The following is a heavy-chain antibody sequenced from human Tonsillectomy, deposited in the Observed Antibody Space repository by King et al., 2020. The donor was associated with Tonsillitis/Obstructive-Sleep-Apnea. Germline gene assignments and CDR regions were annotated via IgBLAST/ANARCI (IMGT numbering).Heavy chain of an antibody. V-gene: IGHV4-4*02. CDR3: ATNMDCSNYRCHVGGFAF. Sequence: QLQESGPGLVKPSGTLSLTCALSGGSISSDDWWSWVRQPPGKGLEWIGEISHSGTTNYNPSLGSRVTMSVDRSKKQIALILTSVTAADTAVYYCATNMDCSNYRCHVGGFAFWGQGTLVTVAS. CDR2: ISHSGTT. CDR1: GGSISSDDW. J-gene: IGHJ4*02. D-gene: IGHD2-2*01.